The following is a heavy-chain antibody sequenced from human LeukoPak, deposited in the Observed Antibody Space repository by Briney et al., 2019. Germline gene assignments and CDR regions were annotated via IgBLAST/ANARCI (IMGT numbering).Heavy chain of an antibody. CDR2: IYSSGST. CDR1: GGSISSGNYY. CDR3: ARGGSWYGYFQH. J-gene: IGHJ1*01. Sequence: SETLSLTCTVSGGSISSGNYYWSWIRQPAGKGLEWIGRIYSSGSTNYNPSLKSRVTISVDTSKNQFSLKLSSVTAADTAVYYCARGGSWYGYFQHWGQGTLVTASS. V-gene: IGHV4-61*02. D-gene: IGHD6-13*01.